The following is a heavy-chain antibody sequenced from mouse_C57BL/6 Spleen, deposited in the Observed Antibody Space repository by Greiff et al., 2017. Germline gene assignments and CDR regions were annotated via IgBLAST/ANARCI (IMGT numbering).Heavy chain of an antibody. CDR2: ISSGGSYT. V-gene: IGHV5-6*01. CDR3: ARQQGYYGSSPYWYFDV. Sequence: EVQVVESGGDLVKPGGSLKLSCAASGFTFSSYGMSWVRQTPDKRLEWVATISSGGSYTYYPDSVKGRFTISRDNAKNTLYLQMSSLKSEDTAMYYCARQQGYYGSSPYWYFDVWGTGTTVTVSS. J-gene: IGHJ1*03. D-gene: IGHD1-1*01. CDR1: GFTFSSYG.